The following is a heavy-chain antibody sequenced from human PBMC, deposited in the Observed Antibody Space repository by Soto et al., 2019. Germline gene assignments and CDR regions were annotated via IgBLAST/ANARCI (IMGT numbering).Heavy chain of an antibody. J-gene: IGHJ5*02. D-gene: IGHD3-10*01. V-gene: IGHV4-30-4*01. CDR3: ARIDGVGRGLTPFPP. CDR1: GGSISSGDYY. CDR2: IYYGGST. Sequence: PSETLSLTCTVSGGSISSGDYYWSWIRQPPGKGLEWIGYIYYGGSTYYIPSLKSRATISVDTSKNQFSLKLSSVTAADTAVYSCARIDGVGRGLTPFPPCGQGTLVTVSS.